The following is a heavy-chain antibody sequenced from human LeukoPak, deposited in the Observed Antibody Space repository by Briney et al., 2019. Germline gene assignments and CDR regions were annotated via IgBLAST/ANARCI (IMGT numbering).Heavy chain of an antibody. CDR2: IIPIFGTA. CDR3: AGNGYSGYGGYLAY. V-gene: IGHV1-69*06. CDR1: GGTFSSYA. D-gene: IGHD5-12*01. Sequence: SVKVSCKASGGTFSSYAISWVRQAPGQGLEWMGGIIPIFGTANYAQKFQGRVTITADKSTSTAYMELSSLRSEDTAVYYCAGNGYSGYGGYLAYWGQGTLVTVSS. J-gene: IGHJ4*02.